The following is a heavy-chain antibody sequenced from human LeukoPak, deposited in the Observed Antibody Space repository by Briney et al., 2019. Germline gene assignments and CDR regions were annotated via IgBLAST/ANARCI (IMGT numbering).Heavy chain of an antibody. J-gene: IGHJ3*02. CDR3: ARGGSWAAFDI. CDR1: GGSISSYY. CDR2: IYESRST. V-gene: IGHV4-59*01. D-gene: IGHD1-26*01. Sequence: PSETLSLTCTVSGGSISSYYWSWIRQPPGKGLEFIGYIYESRSTTSNPSLESRVTISVDTSKNQFSLNLRSVTAADTAVYYCARGGSWAAFDIWGQGTMVTVSS.